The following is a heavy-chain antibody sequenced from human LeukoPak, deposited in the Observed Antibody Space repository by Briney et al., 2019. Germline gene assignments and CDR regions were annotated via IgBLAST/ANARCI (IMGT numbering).Heavy chain of an antibody. CDR1: GFTFSSYE. CDR3: ARDALHYCSSTSCYVGY. V-gene: IGHV3-48*03. CDR2: ISSSGSTI. D-gene: IGHD2-2*01. J-gene: IGHJ4*02. Sequence: GGSLRLSCAASGFTFSSYEMNWVRQAPGKGLEWVSYISSSGSTIYYADSVKGRFTISRDNAKNSLYLQMNSLRAEDTAVYYCARDALHYCSSTSCYVGYWGQGTLVTVSS.